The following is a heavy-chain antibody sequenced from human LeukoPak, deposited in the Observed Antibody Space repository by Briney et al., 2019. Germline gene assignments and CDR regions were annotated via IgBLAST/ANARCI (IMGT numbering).Heavy chain of an antibody. CDR1: GFTFSSYW. V-gene: IGHV3-7*01. Sequence: GGSLRLSCAASGFTFSSYWMSWVRQAPGKGLEWVANIKQNGSEKYYVDSVKGRFTISRDNAKNSLYLQMNSLRAEDTAVYYCAKTRRIVGADPSDAFDIWGQGTMVTVSS. CDR2: IKQNGSEK. CDR3: AKTRRIVGADPSDAFDI. J-gene: IGHJ3*02. D-gene: IGHD6-19*01.